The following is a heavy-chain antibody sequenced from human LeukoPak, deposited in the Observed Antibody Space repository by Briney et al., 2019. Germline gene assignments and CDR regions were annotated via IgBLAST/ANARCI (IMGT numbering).Heavy chain of an antibody. CDR3: ATQDVDPTMGTGGYSDAFDV. V-gene: IGHV1-24*01. Sequence: ASVKVSCKLSGYTLAELPIHWVRQVPGKGLEWMGGFDPEDGDTFFAQKFQGRVTMTEDTSTDTAYMELSSLRYEDTAVYYCATQDVDPTMGTGGYSDAFDVWGQGTLVTVSS. CDR2: FDPEDGDT. D-gene: IGHD5-18*01. CDR1: GYTLAELP. J-gene: IGHJ3*01.